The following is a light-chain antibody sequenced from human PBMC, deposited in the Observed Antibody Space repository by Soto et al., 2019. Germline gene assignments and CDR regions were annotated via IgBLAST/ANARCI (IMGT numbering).Light chain of an antibody. CDR2: DAS. J-gene: IGKJ1*01. Sequence: IQTTQSPSTLTASVGHRVSITCRASQSISNWLAWYQQKPGKVPKLLIYDASSLDSGVPSRFSGSGSGTEFTLTISALQPDDFATYYCQRYNSYSRTFGQGTKVDIK. V-gene: IGKV1-5*01. CDR1: QSISNW. CDR3: QRYNSYSRT.